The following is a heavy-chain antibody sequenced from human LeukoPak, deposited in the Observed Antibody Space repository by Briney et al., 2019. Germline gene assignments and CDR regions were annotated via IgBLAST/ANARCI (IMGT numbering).Heavy chain of an antibody. CDR3: SRAVDSSGYYRPLVYFVMDV. CDR1: GYTFTGYY. V-gene: IGHV1-2*04. D-gene: IGHD3-22*01. CDR2: INPNSGGT. J-gene: IGHJ6*02. Sequence: ASVKVSCKASGYTFTGYYMQWVRQAPGQGLEWMGWINPNSGGTKYAQKFQGWVTMTRDTSIRTAYMELSRLISDDTAVYYCSRAVDSSGYYRPLVYFVMDVWGQVTTVTVSS.